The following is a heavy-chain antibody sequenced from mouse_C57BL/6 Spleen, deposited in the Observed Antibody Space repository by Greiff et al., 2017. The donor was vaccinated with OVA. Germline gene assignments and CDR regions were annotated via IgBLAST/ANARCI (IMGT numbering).Heavy chain of an antibody. J-gene: IGHJ1*03. CDR3: ARDTTVVDWYFDV. D-gene: IGHD1-1*01. CDR2: IYPGDGDT. V-gene: IGHV1-82*01. CDR1: GYAFSSSW. Sequence: QVQLQQSGPELVKPGASVKISCKASGYAFSSSWMNWVKQRPGKGLEWIGRIYPGDGDTNYNGKFKGKATLTADKPSSTAYMQLSSLTSEDSAVYFCARDTTVVDWYFDVWGTGTTVTVSS.